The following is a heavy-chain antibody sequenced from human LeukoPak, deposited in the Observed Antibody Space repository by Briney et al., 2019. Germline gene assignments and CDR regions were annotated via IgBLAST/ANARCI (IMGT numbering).Heavy chain of an antibody. CDR3: ATDPASYCTSSTCDFDY. V-gene: IGHV3-7*01. Sequence: PGGSLRLSCAASGFTFSSYWMSLVRQAPGKGLEGVANIKQDGSEKYYVGSVKGRFTISRDNAKNSLYLQMNNLGAEDTAVYYCATDPASYCTSSTCDFDYWGQGTLVAVSS. CDR2: IKQDGSEK. D-gene: IGHD2-8*01. J-gene: IGHJ4*02. CDR1: GFTFSSYW.